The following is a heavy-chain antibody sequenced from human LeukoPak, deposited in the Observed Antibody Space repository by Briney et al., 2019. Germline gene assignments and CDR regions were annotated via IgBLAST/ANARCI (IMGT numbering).Heavy chain of an antibody. V-gene: IGHV3-21*01. CDR1: GFTFNTYN. D-gene: IGHD3-10*01. J-gene: IGHJ3*02. CDR3: ARVSGSYPSDAFDI. Sequence: GGSLRLSCAASGFTFNTYNMNWVRQAPGKGLEWVSSISSSSSSYIYYADSVKGRFTISRDNAKNSLYLQMNSLRAEDTAVYYCARVSGSYPSDAFDIWGQGTMVTVSS. CDR2: ISSSSSSYI.